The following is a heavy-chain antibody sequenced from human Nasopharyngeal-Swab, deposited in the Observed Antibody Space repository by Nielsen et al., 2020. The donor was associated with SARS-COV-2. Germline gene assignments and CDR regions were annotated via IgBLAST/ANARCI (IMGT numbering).Heavy chain of an antibody. D-gene: IGHD6-19*01. Sequence: GGSLRLSCAASGFTFSSYAMHWVRQAPGKGLEWVAVISYDGSNKYYADSVKGRFTISRDNSKNTLYLQMNSLRAEDTAVYYCARVSYSSGWDYYFDYWGQGTLVTVSS. CDR3: ARVSYSSGWDYYFDY. CDR2: ISYDGSNK. J-gene: IGHJ4*02. CDR1: GFTFSSYA. V-gene: IGHV3-30*04.